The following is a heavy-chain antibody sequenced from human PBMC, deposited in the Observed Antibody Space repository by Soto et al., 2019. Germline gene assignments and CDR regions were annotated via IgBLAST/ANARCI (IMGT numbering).Heavy chain of an antibody. CDR1: GLTFSVYS. V-gene: IGHV3-21*01. CDR2: ISSSSNYI. Sequence: GGSLRLSCAASGLTFSVYSMNWVRQAPGKGLEWVSSISSSSNYIYYSDSMKGRFTISRDNAKNSLYLQMNSLRTEDTAVYYCARDTDFWSGFSGRPESARDVWGQGPTVTVSS. J-gene: IGHJ6*02. CDR3: ARDTDFWSGFSGRPESARDV. D-gene: IGHD3-3*01.